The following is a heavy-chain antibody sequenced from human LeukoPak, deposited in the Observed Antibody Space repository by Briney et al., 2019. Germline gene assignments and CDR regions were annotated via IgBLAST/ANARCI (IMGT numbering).Heavy chain of an antibody. V-gene: IGHV3-20*04. Sequence: GGSLRLSCAASGFTFDDYGMSWVRQAPGKGLEWVSGINWNGGSTGYADSVKGRFTISRDNAKNSLYLQMTSLRAEDTALYYCARDQVLLWLSWFDPWGQGTLVTVSS. CDR3: ARDQVLLWLSWFDP. D-gene: IGHD3-10*01. CDR2: INWNGGST. J-gene: IGHJ5*02. CDR1: GFTFDDYG.